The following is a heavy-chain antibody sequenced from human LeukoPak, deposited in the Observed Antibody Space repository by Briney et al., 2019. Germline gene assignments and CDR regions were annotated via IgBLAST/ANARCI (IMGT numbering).Heavy chain of an antibody. D-gene: IGHD3-9*01. V-gene: IGHV3-21*01. CDR2: ISSSSSYM. CDR1: GFIFSSFS. CDR3: ARPSKHYDILTGYDY. Sequence: GGSLRLSCAASGFIFSSFSMNWVRQAPGKGLEWVSSISSSSSYMYYADSVKGRFTISRDNAKKSLYLQMSSLRAEDTAVYYCARPSKHYDILTGYDYWGQGTLVTVSS. J-gene: IGHJ4*02.